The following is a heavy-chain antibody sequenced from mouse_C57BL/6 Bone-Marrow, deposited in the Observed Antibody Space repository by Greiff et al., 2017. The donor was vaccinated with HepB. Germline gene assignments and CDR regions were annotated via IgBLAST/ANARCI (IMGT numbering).Heavy chain of an antibody. CDR2: IYPGSGST. J-gene: IGHJ4*01. CDR3: ARRGLRLGLYAMDY. D-gene: IGHD2-4*01. Sequence: QVQLQQPGAELVKPGASVKMSCKASGYTFTSYWITWVKQRPGQGLEWIGDIYPGSGSTNYNEKFKRKATLTVDTSSSTAYMQLSSLTSEDSAVYYCARRGLRLGLYAMDYWGQGTSVTVSS. CDR1: GYTFTSYW. V-gene: IGHV1-55*01.